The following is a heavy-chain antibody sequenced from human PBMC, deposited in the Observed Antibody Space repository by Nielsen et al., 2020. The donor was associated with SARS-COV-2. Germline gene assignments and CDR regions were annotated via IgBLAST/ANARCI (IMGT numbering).Heavy chain of an antibody. CDR3: ARDAYGDLIYGMDV. V-gene: IGHV3-30*04. Sequence: GGSLRLCCTASGFSFMTYNMHWVRQAPGKGLEWVAAILHYGGNVYHADSVKGRFTISRDNSRNTLYLQMNTLRPEDTAVYSCARDAYGDLIYGMDVWGRGTTVTVSS. CDR2: ILHYGGNV. CDR1: GFSFMTYN. D-gene: IGHD4-17*01. J-gene: IGHJ6*02.